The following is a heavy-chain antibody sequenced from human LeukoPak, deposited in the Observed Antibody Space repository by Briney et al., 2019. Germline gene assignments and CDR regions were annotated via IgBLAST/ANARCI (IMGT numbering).Heavy chain of an antibody. J-gene: IGHJ4*02. CDR2: ISSSSSTI. CDR3: ARDVRYYDSSGYYLDY. D-gene: IGHD3-22*01. Sequence: GGSLRLSCAASGFTFSSYSMNWVRQAPGKGLEWVSYISSSSSTIYYADSVKGRFTISRDNAKNSLYLQMNSLRAEDTAVYYCARDVRYYDSSGYYLDYWGQGTLVTVSS. V-gene: IGHV3-48*01. CDR1: GFTFSSYS.